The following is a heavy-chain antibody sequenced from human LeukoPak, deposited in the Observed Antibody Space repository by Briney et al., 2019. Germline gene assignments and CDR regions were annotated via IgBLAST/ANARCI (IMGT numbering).Heavy chain of an antibody. D-gene: IGHD5-18*01. CDR2: IKSKSDGGTT. J-gene: IGHJ4*02. CDR1: GFTFSNAW. Sequence: PGGSLRLSCAASGFTFSNAWMSWVRQAPGKGLEWVGRIKSKSDGGTTDYAAPVKGRFTISRDDSKNTLYLQMNSLKTEDTAVYYCTTDRIQLWSQATSWYFDYWGQGTLVTVSS. CDR3: TTDRIQLWSQATSWYFDY. V-gene: IGHV3-15*01.